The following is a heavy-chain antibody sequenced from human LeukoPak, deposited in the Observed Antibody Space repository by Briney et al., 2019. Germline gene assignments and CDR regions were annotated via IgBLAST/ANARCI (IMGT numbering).Heavy chain of an antibody. CDR2: IYYSGST. Sequence: SETLSLTCSVSGGSISSGDYYWSWIRQPPGKGLEWIGYIYYSGSTFYNPSLKSRVTISLDTSKNQFSLMLTPVTAADTAVYYCARLESLTGRYFDLWGRGTLVTVSS. J-gene: IGHJ2*01. CDR1: GGSISSGDYY. CDR3: ARLESLTGRYFDL. D-gene: IGHD3-9*01. V-gene: IGHV4-30-4*01.